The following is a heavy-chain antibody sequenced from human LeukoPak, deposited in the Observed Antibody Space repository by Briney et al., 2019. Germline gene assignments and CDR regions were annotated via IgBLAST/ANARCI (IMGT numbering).Heavy chain of an antibody. CDR1: GGSFSGYY. CDR2: INHSGST. V-gene: IGHV4-34*01. J-gene: IGHJ3*02. D-gene: IGHD6-19*01. CDR3: ASPGSGWYADAFDI. Sequence: SETLSLTCAVYGGSFSGYYWSWIRQPPGKGLEWIGEINHSGSTNYNPSLKSRVTISVDTSKNQFSLKLSSVSAADTAVYYCASPGSGWYADAFDIWGRGTMVTVSS.